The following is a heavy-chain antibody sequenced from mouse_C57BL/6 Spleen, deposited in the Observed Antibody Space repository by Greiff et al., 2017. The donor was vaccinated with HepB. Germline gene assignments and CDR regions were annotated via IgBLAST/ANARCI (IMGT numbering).Heavy chain of an antibody. CDR1: GYTFTSYW. CDR2: IHPNSGST. V-gene: IGHV1-64*01. Sequence: QVQLQQPGAELVKPGASVKLSCKASGYTFTSYWMHWVKQRPGQGLEWIGMIHPNSGSTNYNEKFKSKATLTVDKSSSTAYMQLSSLTSEDSAVYYCARGGYGGRYFDVWGTGTTVTVSS. J-gene: IGHJ1*03. D-gene: IGHD2-10*02. CDR3: ARGGYGGRYFDV.